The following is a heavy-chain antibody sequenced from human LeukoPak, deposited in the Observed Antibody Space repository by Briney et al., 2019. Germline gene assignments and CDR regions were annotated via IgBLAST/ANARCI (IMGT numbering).Heavy chain of an antibody. Sequence: ASVKVSCKASGYTFTGYYMHWVRQAPGQGLEWMGWINPNSGGTNYAQKFQGRVTMTRDTSISTAYMELSRLRSDDTAVYYCARDGNSSGWYWTRSRANNWFDPWGQGTLVTVSS. CDR1: GYTFTGYY. D-gene: IGHD6-19*01. V-gene: IGHV1-2*02. J-gene: IGHJ5*02. CDR3: ARDGNSSGWYWTRSRANNWFDP. CDR2: INPNSGGT.